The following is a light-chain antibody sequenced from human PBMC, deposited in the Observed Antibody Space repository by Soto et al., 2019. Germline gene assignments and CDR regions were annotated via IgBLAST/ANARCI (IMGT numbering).Light chain of an antibody. Sequence: QSVLTQPASVSGSPGQSITISCTGTSSDVGSRNLVSWYQQHPGKAPKLIIYEVTKWPSGVSNRFSGSKSGNTASLTIFGLQAEDEADDYCCSYAGSYTWVFGGGTKLTVL. CDR1: SSDVGSRNL. V-gene: IGLV2-23*02. CDR3: CSYAGSYTWV. J-gene: IGLJ3*02. CDR2: EVT.